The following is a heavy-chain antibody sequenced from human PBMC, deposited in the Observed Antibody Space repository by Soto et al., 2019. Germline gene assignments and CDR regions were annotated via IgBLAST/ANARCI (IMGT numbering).Heavy chain of an antibody. CDR3: AKDGGDSSSWYTFGYYYYGMDV. Sequence: ASVKVSCKASGYTFTGYYMHWVRQAPGQGLEWMGWINPNSGGTNYAQKFQGRVTMTRDTSISTAYMELSRLRSDDTAVYYCAKDGGDSSSWYTFGYYYYGMDVWGQGTTVTVSS. CDR2: INPNSGGT. D-gene: IGHD6-13*01. CDR1: GYTFTGYY. J-gene: IGHJ6*02. V-gene: IGHV1-2*02.